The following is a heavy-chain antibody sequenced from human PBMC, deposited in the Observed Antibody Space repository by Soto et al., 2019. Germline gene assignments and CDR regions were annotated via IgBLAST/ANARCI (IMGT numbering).Heavy chain of an antibody. V-gene: IGHV5-51*01. Sequence: GESLKISCKGSGDSFTSYLSGCVRQMPEKGLEWMGIIYPGDSDTRYSPSFQGQVTISADKSISTAYPQWSSLKASDTAMYYCARNLGDPRYYSSGMDVWGQGTTVTVSS. D-gene: IGHD4-17*01. CDR1: GDSFTSYL. CDR2: IYPGDSDT. J-gene: IGHJ6*02. CDR3: ARNLGDPRYYSSGMDV.